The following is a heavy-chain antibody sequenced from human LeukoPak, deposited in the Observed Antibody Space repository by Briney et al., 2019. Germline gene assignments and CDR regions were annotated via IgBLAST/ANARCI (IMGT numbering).Heavy chain of an antibody. CDR3: ASESRGGDCHGY. D-gene: IGHD2-21*02. Sequence: SETLSLTCTVSGGSISSYYWSWIRQPPGKGLEWIGYIFYSGSTNYNPSLKSRVTISVDTSKNQFSLKLSSVTAADTAVYYCASESRGGDCHGYWGQGTLVTVSS. CDR2: IFYSGST. J-gene: IGHJ4*02. CDR1: GGSISSYY. V-gene: IGHV4-59*12.